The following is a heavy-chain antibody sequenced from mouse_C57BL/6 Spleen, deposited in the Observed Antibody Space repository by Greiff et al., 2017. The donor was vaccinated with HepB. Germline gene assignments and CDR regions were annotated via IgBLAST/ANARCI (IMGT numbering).Heavy chain of an antibody. D-gene: IGHD1-1*01. CDR3: AREGFTTVVATGAMDY. CDR2: IYPGDGDT. Sequence: QVQLKQSGPELVKPGASVKISCKASGYAFSSSWMNWVKQRPGKGLEWIGRIYPGDGDTNYNGKFKGKATLTADKSSSTAYMQLSSLTSEDSAVYFCAREGFTTVVATGAMDYWGQGTSVTVSS. CDR1: GYAFSSSW. J-gene: IGHJ4*01. V-gene: IGHV1-82*01.